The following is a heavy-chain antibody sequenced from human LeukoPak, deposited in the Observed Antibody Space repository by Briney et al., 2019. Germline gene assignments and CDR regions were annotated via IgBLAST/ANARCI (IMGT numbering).Heavy chain of an antibody. D-gene: IGHD5-12*01. Sequence: PGGSLRLSCAASGFTFNNYAMSWVRQALGKGLEWVSAISGSGTNTYYVDSLKGRFTISRDNSKHTLYLQMSSLRAEDTAEYYCAKVPEYDGYDKGVSVHHYYYMDVWGKGTTVTVSS. V-gene: IGHV3-23*01. CDR2: ISGSGTNT. CDR1: GFTFNNYA. J-gene: IGHJ6*03. CDR3: AKVPEYDGYDKGVSVHHYYYMDV.